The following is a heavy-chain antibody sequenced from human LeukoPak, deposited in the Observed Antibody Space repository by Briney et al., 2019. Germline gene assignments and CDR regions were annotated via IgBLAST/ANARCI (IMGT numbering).Heavy chain of an antibody. Sequence: SQTLSLTCTVSGGSISSDYYYWRWIRQPAEKGLEWIGYIYYSGSTNYNPSLNSRVNILIDTSKNQFSLNLGSVTAADTAVYYCARRRVDSSGYDAFDIWGQGTMVTVSS. CDR3: ARRRVDSSGYDAFDI. CDR2: IYYSGST. CDR1: GGSISSDYYY. J-gene: IGHJ3*02. D-gene: IGHD3-22*01. V-gene: IGHV4-61*10.